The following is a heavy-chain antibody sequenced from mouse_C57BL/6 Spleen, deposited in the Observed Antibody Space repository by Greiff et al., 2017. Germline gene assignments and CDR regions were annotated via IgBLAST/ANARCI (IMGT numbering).Heavy chain of an antibody. CDR2: IYPGSGST. D-gene: IGHD3-1*01. CDR1: GYTFTSYW. CDR3: AWGGTGPDYYAMDY. V-gene: IGHV1-55*01. J-gene: IGHJ4*01. Sequence: VQLQQPGAELVKPGASVKMSCKASGYTFTSYWITWVKQRPGQGLEWIGDIYPGSGSTNYNEKFKSKATLTVNTSSSTAYLQLSSLTSEDSAVYYCAWGGTGPDYYAMDYWGQGTSVTVSS.